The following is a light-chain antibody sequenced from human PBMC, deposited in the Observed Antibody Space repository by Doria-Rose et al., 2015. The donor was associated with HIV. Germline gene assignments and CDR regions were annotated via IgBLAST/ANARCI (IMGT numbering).Light chain of an antibody. J-gene: IGKJ2*01. CDR3: QQSYSTPNT. CDR1: QGITAS. Sequence: TQSPPSLSASVGDRVTITCRASQGITASLAWYQQKPGKAPKLLVYGASKLQSGVPSRFSGSGSGTDFTLTISSLQPEDFATYCCQQSYSTPNTFGQGTKLEI. V-gene: IGKV1-NL1*01. CDR2: GAS.